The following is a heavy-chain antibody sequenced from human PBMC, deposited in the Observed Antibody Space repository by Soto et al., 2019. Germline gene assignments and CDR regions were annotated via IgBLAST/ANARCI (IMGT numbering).Heavy chain of an antibody. CDR1: GGSISPYY. J-gene: IGHJ4*02. Sequence: PSETLSLTCTVSGGSISPYYWSWIRQPPGKGLEWIGTVFYGGTTQYNPSLKSRATVSIDTSKNQFSLKLSSVTAADTAVYYCARRYGVYFDYWGQGTLVTVSS. CDR2: VFYGGTT. V-gene: IGHV4-59*08. D-gene: IGHD4-17*01. CDR3: ARRYGVYFDY.